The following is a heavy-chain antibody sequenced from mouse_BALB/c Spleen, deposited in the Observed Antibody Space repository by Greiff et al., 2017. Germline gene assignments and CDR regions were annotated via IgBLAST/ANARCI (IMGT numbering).Heavy chain of an antibody. D-gene: IGHD1-1*01. Sequence: EVKLVESGGGLVKPGGSLKLSCAASGFTFSSYTMSWVRQTPEKRLEWVATISSGGSYTYYPDSVKGRFTISRDNAKNTLYLQMSSLKSEDTAMYYCTRDRITTFKAWFAYWGQGTLVTVSA. CDR1: GFTFSSYT. CDR2: ISSGGSYT. V-gene: IGHV5-6-4*01. CDR3: TRDRITTFKAWFAY. J-gene: IGHJ3*01.